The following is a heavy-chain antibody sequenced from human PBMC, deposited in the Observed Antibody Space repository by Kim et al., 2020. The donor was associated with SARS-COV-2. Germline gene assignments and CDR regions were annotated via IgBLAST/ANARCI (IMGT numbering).Heavy chain of an antibody. CDR3: ARHLVDIVIMG. D-gene: IGHD2-8*01. J-gene: IGHJ4*02. Sequence: SETLSLTCTVSGVSISGTNYYWGWIRQSPGKGLEWIGSINYSGRTNNNPSLKSRVTISVDTSKNQISLNLSSVTAADTAMYYCARHLVDIVIMGWGPGTLVTVSS. CDR2: INYSGRT. CDR1: GVSISGTNYY. V-gene: IGHV4-39*01.